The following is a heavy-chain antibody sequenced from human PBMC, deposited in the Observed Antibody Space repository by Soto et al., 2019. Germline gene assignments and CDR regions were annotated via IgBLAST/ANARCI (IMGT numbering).Heavy chain of an antibody. J-gene: IGHJ5*02. Sequence: PPDTLSLTCTVSDGSISPYYWGWIRQPPGKGLEWVGYIYYGESNSYNHSLKSRVTISLETSKSQISLRLNSVTVADTAVYYCARLGEYYQSLDPWGPGTLVTVSS. CDR2: IYYGESN. V-gene: IGHV4-59*08. D-gene: IGHD2-2*01. CDR1: DGSISPYY. CDR3: ARLGEYYQSLDP.